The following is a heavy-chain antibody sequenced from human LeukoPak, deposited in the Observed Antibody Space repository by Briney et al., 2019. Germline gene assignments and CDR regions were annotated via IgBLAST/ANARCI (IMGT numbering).Heavy chain of an antibody. Sequence: SETLSLTCTVSGGSISSYYWSWIRQPPGKGLEWIGYIYYSGSTNYNPSLKSRVTISVDTSKNQFSLKLSSVTAADTAVYYCARQKGGTTTYVDYWGQGTLVTVSS. V-gene: IGHV4-59*08. CDR1: GGSISSYY. CDR3: ARQKGGTTTYVDY. D-gene: IGHD2/OR15-2a*01. J-gene: IGHJ4*02. CDR2: IYYSGST.